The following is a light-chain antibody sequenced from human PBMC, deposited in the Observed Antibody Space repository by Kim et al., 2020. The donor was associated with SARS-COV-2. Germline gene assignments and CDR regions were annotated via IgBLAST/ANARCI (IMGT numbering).Light chain of an antibody. Sequence: QSALTQPPSASGSPGQSVTISCTGTSSDVGGYNYVSWYQQHPGKAPKLMIYEVSKRPSGVPDRFSGSKSGNTASLTVSGLQAEDEADYYCSSYGGSNNRVFGGGTKLTVL. CDR1: SSDVGGYNY. CDR3: SSYGGSNNRV. V-gene: IGLV2-8*01. J-gene: IGLJ3*02. CDR2: EVS.